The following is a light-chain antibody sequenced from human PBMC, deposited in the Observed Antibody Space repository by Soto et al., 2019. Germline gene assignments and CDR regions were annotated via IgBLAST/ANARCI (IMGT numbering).Light chain of an antibody. Sequence: QSVLTQPPSTSGTPGQRVTISCSGSNSNIGGNTVNWYQQLPGTAPKLLIYGNSQRLSGVPDRFSGSKSGASASLAISGLQTGDEADYYCGTWDSSLSAWVFGGGTKLTVL. CDR3: GTWDSSLSAWV. CDR2: GNS. J-gene: IGLJ3*02. CDR1: NSNIGGNT. V-gene: IGLV1-44*01.